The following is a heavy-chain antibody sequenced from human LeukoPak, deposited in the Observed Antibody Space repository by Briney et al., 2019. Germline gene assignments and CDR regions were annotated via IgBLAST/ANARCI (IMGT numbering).Heavy chain of an antibody. V-gene: IGHV3-66*01. D-gene: IGHD6-13*01. CDR3: TRDRSTWLFDY. CDR2: IYAGGST. CDR1: GFTVSNNY. Sequence: PGGSLRLSCAASGFTVSNNYMSWARQAPGGGLKWVSVIYAGGSTKYADSVKGRFTISRDTSKNTLYLQMTSLRAEDTAVYYCTRDRSTWLFDYWGQGTVVTVAS. J-gene: IGHJ4*02.